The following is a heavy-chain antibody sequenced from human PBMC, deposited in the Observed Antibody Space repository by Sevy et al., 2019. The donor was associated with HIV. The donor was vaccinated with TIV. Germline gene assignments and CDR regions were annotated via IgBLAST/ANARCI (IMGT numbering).Heavy chain of an antibody. J-gene: IGHJ4*02. Sequence: GGSLRLSCAASGFTFSSYAMSWVRQAPGKGLEWVSAISGSGGSTYYADSVKGRFTISRDNSKNTLYLQMNSLRAEDTAVYYCAKESHKPGIAAAGYYFDYWGQRTLVTVSS. CDR1: GFTFSSYA. CDR2: ISGSGGST. D-gene: IGHD6-13*01. CDR3: AKESHKPGIAAAGYYFDY. V-gene: IGHV3-23*01.